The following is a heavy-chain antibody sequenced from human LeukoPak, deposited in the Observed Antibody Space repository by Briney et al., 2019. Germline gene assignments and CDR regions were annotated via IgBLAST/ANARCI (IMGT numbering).Heavy chain of an antibody. CDR3: ATGREYLYDLISDY. V-gene: IGHV3-48*03. D-gene: IGHD3/OR15-3a*01. CDR1: GFTFSSYE. J-gene: IGHJ4*02. CDR2: IRSSGSII. Sequence: PGGSLRLSCAASGFTFSSYEMNWVRQAPGKGLEWVSYIRSSGSIIFYADSVKGRFTISRDNSKNTLYLQMNSLRAEDTAVYYCATGREYLYDLISDYWGQGTLVTVSS.